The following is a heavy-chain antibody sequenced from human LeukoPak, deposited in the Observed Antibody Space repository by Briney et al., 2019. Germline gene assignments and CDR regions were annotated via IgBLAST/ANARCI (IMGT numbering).Heavy chain of an antibody. D-gene: IGHD2-21*01. Sequence: GGSLKLSCAASGFTFSGSAMHWVRQASGRGLEWVGRIRTKTNNYATAYAASVNGRFTVSRDDSKNTAYLQMNSLRTEDTAIYYCMSMSVQNCFGDCYGRSWGQETLVTVSS. CDR1: GFTFSGSA. J-gene: IGHJ4*02. CDR3: MSMSVQNCFGDCYGRS. CDR2: IRTKTNNYAT. V-gene: IGHV3-73*01.